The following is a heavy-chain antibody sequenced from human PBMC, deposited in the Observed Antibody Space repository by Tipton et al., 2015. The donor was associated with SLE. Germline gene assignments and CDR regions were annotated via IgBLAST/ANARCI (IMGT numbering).Heavy chain of an antibody. D-gene: IGHD2-15*01. J-gene: IGHJ6*02. CDR2: IYYSGST. V-gene: IGHV4-59*11. CDR3: ARGTVVVGGMDV. CDR1: GGSISSHY. Sequence: TLSLTCTVSGGSISSHYWSWIRQPPGKGLEWIGYIYYSGSTNYNPSLKSRVTISVDTSKNQFSLKLSSVTAADTAVYYCARGTVVVGGMDVWGQGTTVTVSS.